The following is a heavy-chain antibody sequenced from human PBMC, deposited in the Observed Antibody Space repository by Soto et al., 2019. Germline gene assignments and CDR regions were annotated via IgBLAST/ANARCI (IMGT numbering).Heavy chain of an antibody. J-gene: IGHJ5*02. CDR3: AREDGYCSSTSCYPFDP. CDR1: GGSFSGYY. Sequence: QVQLQQWGAGLLKPSETLSLTCAVYGGSFSGYYWSWIRQPPGKGLEWIGEINHSGSTNYNPSLKSRVTMSVDTSKNQFSLKLSSVTAADTAVYYCAREDGYCSSTSCYPFDPWGQGTLVTVSS. V-gene: IGHV4-34*01. D-gene: IGHD2-2*03. CDR2: INHSGST.